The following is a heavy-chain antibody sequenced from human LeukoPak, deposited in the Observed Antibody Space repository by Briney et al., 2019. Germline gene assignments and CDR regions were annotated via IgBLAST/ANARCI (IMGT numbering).Heavy chain of an antibody. CDR3: ARRRGDGYNSPFDY. CDR1: GYSFPDYW. J-gene: IGHJ4*02. Sequence: GESLKISCKGSGYSFPDYWIDWVRQMPGQGLEWMGIIYPADSDTRYSPSFQGQVTISADKSINTAYLQWSTLKASDTATYYCARRRGDGYNSPFDYWGQGTPVTVPS. V-gene: IGHV5-51*01. CDR2: IYPADSDT. D-gene: IGHD5-24*01.